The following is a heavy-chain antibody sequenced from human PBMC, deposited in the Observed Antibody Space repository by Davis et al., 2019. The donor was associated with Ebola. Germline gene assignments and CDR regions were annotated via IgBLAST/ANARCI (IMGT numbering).Heavy chain of an antibody. J-gene: IGHJ4*02. CDR2: ISPDGSAT. V-gene: IGHV3-74*01. CDR3: ARDFDRVRT. CDR1: GFSFTNYW. Sequence: GESLKISCAASGFSFTNYWIHWVRQAPGKGLVWVSRISPDGSATCFADSVKGRFSISRDNAKNTVYLQMNSLRAEDTAVYYCARDFDRVRTWGQGTLVTVSS. D-gene: IGHD1-1*01.